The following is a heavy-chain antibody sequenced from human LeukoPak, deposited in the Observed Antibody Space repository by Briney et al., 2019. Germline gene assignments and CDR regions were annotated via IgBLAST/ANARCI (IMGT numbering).Heavy chain of an antibody. CDR2: ISSSGSTI. D-gene: IGHD3-22*01. J-gene: IGHJ4*02. Sequence: GGSLRLSCAASGFTFSTYSMNWVRQAPGKGLEWVSYISSSGSTIYYADSVKGRFTISRDNAKNSLYLQMNSLRAEDTAVYYCARGSTYYDSSGQVPFDYWGQGTLVTVSS. CDR1: GFTFSTYS. V-gene: IGHV3-48*01. CDR3: ARGSTYYDSSGQVPFDY.